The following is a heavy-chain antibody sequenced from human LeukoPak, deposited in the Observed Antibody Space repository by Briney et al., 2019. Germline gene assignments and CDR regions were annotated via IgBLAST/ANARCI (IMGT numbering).Heavy chain of an antibody. J-gene: IGHJ4*02. Sequence: ASVKVSCKASGYTFTGYYMRWVRQAPGQGLEWMGWINPNSGGTNYAQKFQGRVTMTRDTSISTAYMELSRLRSDDTAVYYCARGRYYDSSGLLDYWGQGTLVTVSS. D-gene: IGHD3-22*01. CDR3: ARGRYYDSSGLLDY. CDR1: GYTFTGYY. V-gene: IGHV1-2*02. CDR2: INPNSGGT.